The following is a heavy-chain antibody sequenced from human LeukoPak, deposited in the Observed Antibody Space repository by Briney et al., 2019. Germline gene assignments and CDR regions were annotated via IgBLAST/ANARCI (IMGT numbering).Heavy chain of an antibody. CDR2: IYYSGST. CDR3: ARDGYLAVDY. Sequence: SETLSLTSTVSGGSISSYYWSWIPQSPGNELKWIGYIYYSGSTNLTPSLKSRVTISVDTSKNQFSLKLSSVTAADTAVYYCARDGYLAVDYWGQGTLVTVSS. CDR1: GGSISSYY. J-gene: IGHJ4*02. D-gene: IGHD2-2*03. V-gene: IGHV4-59*01.